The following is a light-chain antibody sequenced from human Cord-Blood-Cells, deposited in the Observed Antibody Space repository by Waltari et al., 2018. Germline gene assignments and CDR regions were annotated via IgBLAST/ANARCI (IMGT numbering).Light chain of an antibody. Sequence: DIQMTQSPSSPPASVGDRVTITCRASQNISSYLNWYQQKPGKAPKLLIYAASSLQSGVPARFSGSGSGTDFTLTISSLQPEDFATYYCQQSYSTPYTFGQGTKLEIK. CDR1: QNISSY. CDR2: AAS. J-gene: IGKJ2*01. V-gene: IGKV1-39*01. CDR3: QQSYSTPYT.